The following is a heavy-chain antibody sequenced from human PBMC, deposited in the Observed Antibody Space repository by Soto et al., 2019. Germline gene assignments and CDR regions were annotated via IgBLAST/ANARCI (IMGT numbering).Heavy chain of an antibody. J-gene: IGHJ4*02. CDR1: GFTLGRYG. Sequence: WGTLRLSCAASGFTLGRYGMSWVRQAPGKGLEWVSAVSPNGQSIYYGDSVRGRFTISRDFSKNTVFLHMDSLRAEDTAVYYCAKDRDYPRDYFHYWGQGTLVTVSS. D-gene: IGHD3-10*01. V-gene: IGHV3-23*01. CDR3: AKDRDYPRDYFHY. CDR2: VSPNGQSI.